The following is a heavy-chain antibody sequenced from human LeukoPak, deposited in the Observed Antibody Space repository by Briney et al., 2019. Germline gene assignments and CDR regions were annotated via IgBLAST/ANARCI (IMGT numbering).Heavy chain of an antibody. Sequence: GGSLRLSCAASGFTFSSYAMSWARQAPGKGLEWVSAISGSGGSTYYADSVKGRFTISRDNSKNTLFLQMNSLRAEDTAVYYCAKETYSSGWYPYFDYWGQGTLVTVSS. CDR1: GFTFSSYA. J-gene: IGHJ4*02. CDR2: ISGSGGST. CDR3: AKETYSSGWYPYFDY. D-gene: IGHD6-19*01. V-gene: IGHV3-23*01.